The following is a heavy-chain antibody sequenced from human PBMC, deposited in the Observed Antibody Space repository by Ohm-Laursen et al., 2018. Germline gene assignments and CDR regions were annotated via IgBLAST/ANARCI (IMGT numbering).Heavy chain of an antibody. CDR3: ARVAGDSSGYYYGFDY. D-gene: IGHD3-22*01. Sequence: GTLSLTCTVSGGSISSYYWSWIRQPPGKGLEWIGRIYTSGSTNYNPSLKSRVTMSVDTSKNQFSLKLSSVTAADTAVYYCARVAGDSSGYYYGFDYWGQGTLVTVSS. J-gene: IGHJ4*02. CDR2: IYTSGST. V-gene: IGHV4-4*07. CDR1: GGSISSYY.